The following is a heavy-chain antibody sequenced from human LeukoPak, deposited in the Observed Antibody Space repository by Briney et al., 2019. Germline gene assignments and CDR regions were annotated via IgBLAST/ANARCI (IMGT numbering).Heavy chain of an antibody. J-gene: IGHJ5*02. CDR2: TYYRSKWYN. V-gene: IGHV6-1*01. CDR3: ARSSLGVLRFLP. CDR1: GDSVSSNSAA. D-gene: IGHD3-3*01. Sequence: SQTLSLTCAISGDSVSSNSAAWNWVRQSPSRGLEWLGRTYYRSKWYNDYAVSVKGRITINPDTSKNQFSLQLNSVPPDDTAVYYCARSSLGVLRFLPWGQGTLVTVSS.